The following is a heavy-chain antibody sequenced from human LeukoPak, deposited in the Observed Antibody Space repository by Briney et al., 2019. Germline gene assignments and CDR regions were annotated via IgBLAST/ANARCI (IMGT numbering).Heavy chain of an antibody. V-gene: IGHV4-59*01. CDR3: ARVEEGYGSGRREDYFYYYMDV. D-gene: IGHD3-10*01. CDR1: GGSISSYY. J-gene: IGHJ6*03. Sequence: PSETLSLTCSVSGGSISSYYWSWIRQPPGRGLEWIGYIYYSGRTSYNPSLKSRVTISVDTSKNQFSLRLSSVTAADTAIYYCARVEEGYGSGRREDYFYYYMDVWGQGTTVTISS. CDR2: IYYSGRT.